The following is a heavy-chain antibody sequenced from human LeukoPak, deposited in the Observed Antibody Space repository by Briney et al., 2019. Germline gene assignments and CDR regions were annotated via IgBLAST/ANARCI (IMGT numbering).Heavy chain of an antibody. CDR3: ARALYYGSGSYLVDY. CDR2: IYHSGST. Sequence: PSETLSLTCAVSGYSISSGYYWGWIRQPPGKGLEWIGSIYHSGSTYYNPSLKSRVTISVDTSKNQFSLKLSSVTAADTAVYYCARALYYGSGSYLVDYWGQGTLVTVSS. CDR1: GYSISSGYY. D-gene: IGHD3-10*01. J-gene: IGHJ4*02. V-gene: IGHV4-38-2*01.